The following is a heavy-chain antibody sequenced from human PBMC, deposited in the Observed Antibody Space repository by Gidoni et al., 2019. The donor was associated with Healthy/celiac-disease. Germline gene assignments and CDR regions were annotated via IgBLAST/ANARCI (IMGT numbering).Heavy chain of an antibody. CDR2: ISGGGGST. CDR3: AKDSIGTTGTTPVGPDGWFDP. V-gene: IGHV3-23*01. J-gene: IGHJ5*02. D-gene: IGHD1-1*01. CDR1: GFPFSSYA. Sequence: EVQLLESGGGLVQPGGSLRLSCAASGFPFSSYAMSWVRQAPGKGLEWVSAISGGGGSTYYADSVRGRFTISRDNSKNTLYLQMNSLRAEDTAVYYCAKDSIGTTGTTPVGPDGWFDPWGQGTLVTVSS.